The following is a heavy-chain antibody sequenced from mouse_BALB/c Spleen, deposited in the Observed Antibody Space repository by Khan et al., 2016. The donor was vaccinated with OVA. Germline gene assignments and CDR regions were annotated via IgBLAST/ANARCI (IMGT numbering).Heavy chain of an antibody. Sequence: QVQLQQSGAELARPGASVKMSCKASGYTFTSYTMHWVKQRPGQGLEWIGYINPSNTYTTYNQKFKDKATLTADKSSNTAYMQLSSLTSEDSAVYYCVRSGCYYRYDGYFDDWSAGTTVTVSS. D-gene: IGHD2-14*01. CDR2: INPSNTYT. CDR3: VRSGCYYRYDGYFDD. CDR1: GYTFTSYT. V-gene: IGHV1-4*01. J-gene: IGHJ1*01.